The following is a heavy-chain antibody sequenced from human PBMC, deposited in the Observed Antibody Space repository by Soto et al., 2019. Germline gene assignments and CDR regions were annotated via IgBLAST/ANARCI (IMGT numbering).Heavy chain of an antibody. CDR2: INAGNGNT. CDR3: ARDPALDY. V-gene: IGHV1-3*01. CDR1: GYTFTSYV. J-gene: IGHJ4*02. Sequence: QVQFVQSGAEVKKPGASVEVSCKASGYTFTSYVIHWVRQAPGQRLEWMGWINAGNGNTKYSQKFQGRVTLTTDTSASTAYMELTSLRSEDTAVYYCARDPALDYWGQGTLVTVSS.